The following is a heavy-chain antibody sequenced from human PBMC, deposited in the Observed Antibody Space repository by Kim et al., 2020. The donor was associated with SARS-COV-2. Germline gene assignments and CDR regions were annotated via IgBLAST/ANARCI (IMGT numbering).Heavy chain of an antibody. CDR1: GFTFSSSW. D-gene: IGHD3-10*01. J-gene: IGHJ3*02. CDR3: ASQSGGAYRSFDI. V-gene: IGHV3-74*01. Sequence: GGSLRLSCAASGFTFSSSWMHWVRQAPGKGLVWVSRINGDGSSTNYADSVKGRFTISRDNAKNTLYLQMNSLGADDTAVYYCASQSGGAYRSFDIWGQGTMVTVSS. CDR2: INGDGSST.